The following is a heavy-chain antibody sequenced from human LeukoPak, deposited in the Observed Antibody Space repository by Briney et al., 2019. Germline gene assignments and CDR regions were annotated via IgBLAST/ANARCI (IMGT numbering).Heavy chain of an antibody. Sequence: ASVTVSCKASGYTFTGYYMHWVRQAPGQGLEWMGWMNPNSGNTGYAQKFQGRVTITRNTSISTAYMELSSLRSEDTAVYYCARGRGAGHFDYWGQGTLVTVSS. V-gene: IGHV1-8*03. CDR2: MNPNSGNT. CDR3: ARGRGAGHFDY. CDR1: GYTFTGYY. J-gene: IGHJ4*02.